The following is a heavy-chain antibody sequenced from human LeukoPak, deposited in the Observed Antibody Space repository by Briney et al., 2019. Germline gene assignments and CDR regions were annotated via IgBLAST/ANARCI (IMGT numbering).Heavy chain of an antibody. CDR2: ISGSGGST. Sequence: PGGSLRLSCAASGFTFSSYAMSWVRQAPGKGLEWVSAISGSGGSTYYADSVKGRFTISRDNSKNTLYLQMNSLRAEDTAVYYCAKLARYDSSGYYYASDYWGQGTLVTVSS. CDR1: GFTFSSYA. V-gene: IGHV3-23*01. J-gene: IGHJ4*02. D-gene: IGHD3-22*01. CDR3: AKLARYDSSGYYYASDY.